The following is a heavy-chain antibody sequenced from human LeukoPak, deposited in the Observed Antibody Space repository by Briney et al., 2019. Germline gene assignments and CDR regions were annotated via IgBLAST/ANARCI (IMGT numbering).Heavy chain of an antibody. J-gene: IGHJ4*02. Sequence: GGSLRLSCAASGFTVSSNYMSWVRQAPGKGLEWVSVIYSGGSTYHADSVKGRFTISRDNSKNTLYLQVNSLRAEDTAVYYCARGRYSSGWYGVDYWGQGTLVTVSS. D-gene: IGHD6-19*01. CDR3: ARGRYSSGWYGVDY. V-gene: IGHV3-53*01. CDR1: GFTVSSNY. CDR2: IYSGGST.